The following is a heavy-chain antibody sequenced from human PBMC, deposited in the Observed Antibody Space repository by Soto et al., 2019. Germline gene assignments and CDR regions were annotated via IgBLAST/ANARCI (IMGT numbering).Heavy chain of an antibody. Sequence: GGSLRLSCAASGFTFSNAWMSWVRQAPGKGLEWVGRIKSKTDGGTTDYAAPVKGRFTISRDDSKNTLYLQMNRLKTEDTAVYYCTTVALVVVTAGCFDYWGQGNLVTVSS. CDR3: TTVALVVVTAGCFDY. J-gene: IGHJ4*02. V-gene: IGHV3-15*01. CDR1: GFTFSNAW. CDR2: IKSKTDGGTT. D-gene: IGHD2-21*02.